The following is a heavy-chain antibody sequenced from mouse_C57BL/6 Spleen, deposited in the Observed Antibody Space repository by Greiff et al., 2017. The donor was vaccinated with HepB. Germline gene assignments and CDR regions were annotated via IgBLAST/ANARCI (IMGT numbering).Heavy chain of an antibody. CDR3: ASNYGNYAWFAY. D-gene: IGHD2-1*01. Sequence: VHVKQSGAELVKPGASVKLSCTASGFNIKDYYMHWVKQRTEQGLEWIGRIDPEDGETKYAPKFQGKATITADTSSNTAYLQLSSLTSEDTAVYYCASNYGNYAWFAYWGQGTLVTVSA. CDR2: IDPEDGET. CDR1: GFNIKDYY. J-gene: IGHJ3*01. V-gene: IGHV14-2*01.